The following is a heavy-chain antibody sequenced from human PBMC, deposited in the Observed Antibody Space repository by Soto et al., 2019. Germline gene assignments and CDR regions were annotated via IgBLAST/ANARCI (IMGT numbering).Heavy chain of an antibody. CDR3: ARGVVPAAITN. CDR1: GASISSGDHF. V-gene: IGHV4-30-4*01. D-gene: IGHD2-2*02. Sequence: SETLSLTCTVSGASISSGDHFGQWIRQPPGKDLEWIGYIYYTGSTYYNPSLRSRVAMSVDTSKNEFSLNLTSVTAADTAVYYCARGVVPAAITNWGQGTLVTGSS. J-gene: IGHJ4*02. CDR2: IYYTGST.